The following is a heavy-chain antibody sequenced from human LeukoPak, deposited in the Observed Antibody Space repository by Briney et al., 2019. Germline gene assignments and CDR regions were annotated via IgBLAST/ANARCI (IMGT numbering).Heavy chain of an antibody. D-gene: IGHD3-22*01. CDR3: VKDRPNYYGSEGHYYRQNGDS. CDR1: GFTFSTYA. CDR2: ISGRGELT. J-gene: IGHJ5*01. Sequence: GGSLRLSCGASGFTFSTYAMSWDRQPPGKGLEWVASISGRGELTYYTDSVRGRFTISRDNSRSTLYLQMNFLRTDDTAVYYCVKDRPNYYGSEGHYYRQNGDSWGQGTLVTVSS. V-gene: IGHV3-23*01.